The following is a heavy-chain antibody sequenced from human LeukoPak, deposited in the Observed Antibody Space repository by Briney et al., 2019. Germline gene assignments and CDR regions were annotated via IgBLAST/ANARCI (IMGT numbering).Heavy chain of an antibody. V-gene: IGHV4-59*01. J-gene: IGHJ3*02. Sequence: SETLSLTCTVSGGSISSYYWSWIRQPPGKGLEWIGYIYYSGNTNYNPSLKSRVTISVDTSKNQFSLKLSSVTAADTAVYYCARAEYYYDSSGYYSGAFDIWGQGTMVTVSS. CDR1: GGSISSYY. CDR3: ARAEYYYDSSGYYSGAFDI. CDR2: IYYSGNT. D-gene: IGHD3-22*01.